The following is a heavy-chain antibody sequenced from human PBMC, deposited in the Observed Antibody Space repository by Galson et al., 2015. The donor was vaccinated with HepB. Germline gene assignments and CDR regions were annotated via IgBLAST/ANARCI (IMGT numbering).Heavy chain of an antibody. D-gene: IGHD3-10*01. Sequence: SVKVSCKASGYTFTSYYMHWVRQAPGQGLEWMGIINPSGGSTSYAQKLQGRVTMTRDTSTSTVYMELSSLRSEDTAVYYCAREETYYDGSGSPNRGWFVPWGQGTLVTVSS. CDR2: INPSGGST. CDR3: AREETYYDGSGSPNRGWFVP. V-gene: IGHV1-46*04. J-gene: IGHJ5*02. CDR1: GYTFTSYY.